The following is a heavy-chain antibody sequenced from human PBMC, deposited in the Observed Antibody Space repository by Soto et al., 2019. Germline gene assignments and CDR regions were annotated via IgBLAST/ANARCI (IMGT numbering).Heavy chain of an antibody. CDR1: GFTFSSYA. D-gene: IGHD3-22*01. CDR3: AKDLSHYYYDSSGYSPLWDY. V-gene: IGHV3-23*01. Sequence: EVQLLESGGGLVQPGGSLRLSCAASGFTFSSYAMSWVRQAPGKGLEWVSAISGSGGSTYYADSVKGRFTISRDNSKNTLYLQMNSLRAEETAVYYCAKDLSHYYYDSSGYSPLWDYWGQGTLVTVSS. CDR2: ISGSGGST. J-gene: IGHJ4*02.